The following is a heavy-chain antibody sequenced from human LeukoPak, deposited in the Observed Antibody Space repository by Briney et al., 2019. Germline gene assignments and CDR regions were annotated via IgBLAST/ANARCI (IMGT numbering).Heavy chain of an antibody. CDR3: ARDSSYCSGGSCYSHYYYMDV. V-gene: IGHV4-4*07. J-gene: IGHJ6*03. Sequence: SETLSLTCTVSGGSISSYYWSWIRQPAGKGLEWIGRIYTSGSTNYNPSLKSRVTMSVDTSKNQFSLRLSSVTAADTAVYYCARDSSYCSGGSCYSHYYYMDVWGKGTTVTVSS. CDR1: GGSISSYY. CDR2: IYTSGST. D-gene: IGHD2-15*01.